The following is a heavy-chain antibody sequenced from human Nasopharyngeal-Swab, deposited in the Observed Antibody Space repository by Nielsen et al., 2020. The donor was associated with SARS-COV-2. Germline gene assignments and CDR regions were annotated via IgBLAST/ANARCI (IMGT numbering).Heavy chain of an antibody. D-gene: IGHD3-9*01. V-gene: IGHV4-59*05. Sequence: SETLSLTCTVSGGSISSYYWSWIRQPPGKGLEWIGSIYYSGSTYYNPSLKSRVTISVDTSKNQFSLKLSSVTAADTAVYYCARRRYFDWLPSYFDYWGQGTLVTVSS. CDR2: IYYSGST. J-gene: IGHJ4*02. CDR3: ARRRYFDWLPSYFDY. CDR1: GGSISSYY.